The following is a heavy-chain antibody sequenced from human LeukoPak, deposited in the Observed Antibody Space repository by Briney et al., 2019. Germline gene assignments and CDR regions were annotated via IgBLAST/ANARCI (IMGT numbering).Heavy chain of an antibody. D-gene: IGHD2-15*01. J-gene: IGHJ4*02. CDR2: ISAYNGNT. V-gene: IGHV1-18*01. CDR3: AVQYCSGGSCYGDRFDY. CDR1: GYTFTSYD. Sequence: ASVKVSCKASGYTFTSYDISWVRQAPGQGLEWMGWISAYNGNTNYAQKLQGRVTMTTDTSTSTAYMELRSLRSDDTAVYYCAVQYCSGGSCYGDRFDYWGQGTLVTVSS.